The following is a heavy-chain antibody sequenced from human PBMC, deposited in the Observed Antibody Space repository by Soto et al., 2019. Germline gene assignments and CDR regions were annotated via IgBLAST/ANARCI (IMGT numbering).Heavy chain of an antibody. D-gene: IGHD6-13*01. CDR2: IIPIFGTA. V-gene: IGHV1-69*13. Sequence: ASVKVSCKASGGTFSSYAISWVRQAPGQGLEWMGGIIPIFGTANYAQKFQGRVTITADESTSTAYMELSSLRSEDTAVYYCARVASIAAAGTGDYYYYYGMDVWGQGTTVTVSS. J-gene: IGHJ6*02. CDR3: ARVASIAAAGTGDYYYYYGMDV. CDR1: GGTFSSYA.